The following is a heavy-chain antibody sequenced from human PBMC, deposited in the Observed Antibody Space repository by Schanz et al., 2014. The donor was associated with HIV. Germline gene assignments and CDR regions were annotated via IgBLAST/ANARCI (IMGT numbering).Heavy chain of an antibody. CDR3: AKVARWDYYNMDV. V-gene: IGHV3-9*01. J-gene: IGHJ6*02. CDR2: ISWNSDTI. CDR1: GFTFDDYA. Sequence: EVQLVESGGGLVQPGRSLRLSCAASGFTFDDYAMHWVRQAPGKGLEWVSGISWNSDTIGYGDSVKGRFTISRDNSKNTLYLQMNSLRAEDTAVYHCAKVARWDYYNMDVWGQGTTVTVSS.